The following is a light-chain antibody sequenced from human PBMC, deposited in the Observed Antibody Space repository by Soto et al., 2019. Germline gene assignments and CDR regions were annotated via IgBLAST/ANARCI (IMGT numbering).Light chain of an antibody. V-gene: IGKV1-9*01. CDR1: QDISNH. J-gene: IGKJ5*01. Sequence: DIQMTQSPSSLSASVGDRFTITFQASQDISNHLNWYQQKPGKAPKLLIYAASTLQSGVPSRFSGSGSGTEFTLTISSLQPEDFATYYCQQLKSNLITFGQGTRLEIK. CDR3: QQLKSNLIT. CDR2: AAS.